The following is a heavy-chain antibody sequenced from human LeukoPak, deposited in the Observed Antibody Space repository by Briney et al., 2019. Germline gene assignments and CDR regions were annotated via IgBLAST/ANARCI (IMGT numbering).Heavy chain of an antibody. D-gene: IGHD3-3*01. CDR3: AREPHYDVWSGSSSWFDP. Sequence: SVKVSCKASGGTFSSYAISWVRQAPGQGLEWMRGIIPIFGTANYAQKFQGGVTITADESTSTAYMELSSLRSEDTAVYYCAREPHYDVWSGSSSWFDPWGQGTLVTVSS. V-gene: IGHV1-69*13. CDR2: IIPIFGTA. CDR1: GGTFSSYA. J-gene: IGHJ5*02.